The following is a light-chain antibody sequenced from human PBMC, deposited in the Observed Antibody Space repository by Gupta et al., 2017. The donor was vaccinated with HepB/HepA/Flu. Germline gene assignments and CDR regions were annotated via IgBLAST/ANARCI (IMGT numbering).Light chain of an antibody. CDR3: QQATGDPHT. Sequence: DIPMTQSPSTLSASVGDSVTITCRDSQRINTWLAWYQRQPVKAPKVLIYKASNLQSGSSSRFSGRGAGTAFTLTISSLQTDDCATYYCQQATGDPHTFGGGTTLEIK. J-gene: IGKJ4*01. CDR2: KAS. CDR1: QRINTW. V-gene: IGKV1-5*03.